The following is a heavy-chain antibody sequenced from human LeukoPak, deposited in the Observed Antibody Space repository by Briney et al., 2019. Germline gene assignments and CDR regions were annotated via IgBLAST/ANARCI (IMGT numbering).Heavy chain of an antibody. J-gene: IGHJ4*02. CDR3: ARDRNGGNFDY. V-gene: IGHV4-30-4*08. D-gene: IGHD3-16*01. Sequence: SQTLSLNCTVSGGSISSGDYYWSWIRQPPGKGLEWIGYIYYSGSTYYNPSLKSRVTISVDTSKNQFSLKLSSVTAADTAVYYCARDRNGGNFDYWGQGTLVTVSS. CDR1: GGSISSGDYY. CDR2: IYYSGST.